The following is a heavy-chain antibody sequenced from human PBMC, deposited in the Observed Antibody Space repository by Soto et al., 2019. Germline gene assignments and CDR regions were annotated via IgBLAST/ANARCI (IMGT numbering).Heavy chain of an antibody. CDR3: TAELIGGSCYPY. Sequence: GGSLRLSCAASGFTFSNAWMSWVRQASGKGLEWVGRIKSKTDGGTTDYAAPVKGRFTISRDDSKNTLYLQMNSLKTEDTAVYYCTAELIGGSCYPYWGQGTLVTAPQ. D-gene: IGHD2-15*01. CDR1: GFTFSNAW. CDR2: IKSKTDGGTT. V-gene: IGHV3-15*01. J-gene: IGHJ4*02.